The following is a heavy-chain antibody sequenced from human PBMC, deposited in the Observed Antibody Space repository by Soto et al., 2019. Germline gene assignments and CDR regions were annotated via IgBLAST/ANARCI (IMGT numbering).Heavy chain of an antibody. D-gene: IGHD6-19*01. CDR3: ARDRKIEVAGTVDY. V-gene: IGHV1-2*02. Sequence: ASVKVSCKTSGYTFIGFYVHWVRQAPGHGLEWMGWINPNSGGTNYAQKFQGRVTMTRDTASGTAYMDLRRLTSDDTAVYYCARDRKIEVAGTVDYWGQGTMVTVPQ. CDR1: GYTFIGFY. J-gene: IGHJ4*02. CDR2: INPNSGGT.